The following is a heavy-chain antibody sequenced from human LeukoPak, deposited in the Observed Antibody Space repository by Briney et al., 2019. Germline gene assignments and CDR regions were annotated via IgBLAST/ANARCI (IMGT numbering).Heavy chain of an antibody. V-gene: IGHV3-30*18. D-gene: IGHD6-13*01. CDR1: GFTFSNYG. CDR3: SKAPAGLYSSSWYQFDY. J-gene: IGHJ4*02. CDR2: ISKDGNNE. Sequence: GGSLRLSCAASGFTFSNYGMHSVSQAPGKWLEWVAVISKDGNNEYYEDCVKGRLTISRDNSKNTVYLQMNSLRPEDTAIYYCSKAPAGLYSSSWYQFDYWGQGTLVTVSS.